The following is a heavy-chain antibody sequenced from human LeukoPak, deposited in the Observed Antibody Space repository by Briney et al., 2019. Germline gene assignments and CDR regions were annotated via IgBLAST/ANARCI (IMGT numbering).Heavy chain of an antibody. J-gene: IGHJ4*02. Sequence: SETLSLTCTVSGGSISSSSYYWGWIRQPPGKGLEWIGSIYYSGSTYYNPSLKSRVTISVDTSKNQFSLKLSSVTAADTAVYYCARQGEYQLLLDYWGQGTLVTVSS. CDR2: IYYSGST. CDR3: ARQGEYQLLLDY. D-gene: IGHD2-2*01. CDR1: GGSISSSSYY. V-gene: IGHV4-39*01.